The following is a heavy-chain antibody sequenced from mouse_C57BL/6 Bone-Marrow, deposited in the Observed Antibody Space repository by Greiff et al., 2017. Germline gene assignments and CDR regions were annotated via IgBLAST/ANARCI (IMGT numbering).Heavy chain of an antibody. D-gene: IGHD2-5*01. Sequence: VQLQQSGAELVRPGASVKLSCTASGFNIKDAYMHWVKQRPEQGLEWIGWIDPENGDTEYASKFQGKATITADTSSNTAYLQLSSLTSEDTAVYYCTTYYSNSYYFDYWGQGTTLTVSS. V-gene: IGHV14-4*01. CDR1: GFNIKDAY. J-gene: IGHJ2*01. CDR2: IDPENGDT. CDR3: TTYYSNSYYFDY.